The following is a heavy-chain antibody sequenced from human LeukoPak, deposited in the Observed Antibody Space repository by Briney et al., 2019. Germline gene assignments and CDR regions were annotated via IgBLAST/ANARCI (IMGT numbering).Heavy chain of an antibody. D-gene: IGHD3-22*01. Sequence: PGGSLRLSCAASGFTFSSYAMHWVRQAPGKGLEWVAVISYDGSNKYYADSVKGRFTISRDNSKNTLYLQMNSLRAEDTAVYYCARDTPYDSSGYYQGTDAFDIWGQGTMVTVSS. J-gene: IGHJ3*02. V-gene: IGHV3-30*04. CDR3: ARDTPYDSSGYYQGTDAFDI. CDR1: GFTFSSYA. CDR2: ISYDGSNK.